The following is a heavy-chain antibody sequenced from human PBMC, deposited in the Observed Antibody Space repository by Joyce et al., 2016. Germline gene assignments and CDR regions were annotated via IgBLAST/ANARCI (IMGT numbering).Heavy chain of an antibody. Sequence: EVQLVESGGGLVKPGGSLRTSCAGSGFTFSTSSRGWFRRASGEGLEWVSAISSDSTYIFYADSVKGRFTVSRDNAKNSLYLQMNSLRAEDTAVFFCARGGIVYDYSMDLWGQGTTVTVSS. D-gene: IGHD3-22*01. CDR3: ARGGIVYDYSMDL. V-gene: IGHV3-21*02. CDR2: ISSDSTYI. CDR1: GFTFSTSS. J-gene: IGHJ6*02.